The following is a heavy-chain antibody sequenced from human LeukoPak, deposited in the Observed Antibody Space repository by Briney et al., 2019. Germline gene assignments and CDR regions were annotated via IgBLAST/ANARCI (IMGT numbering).Heavy chain of an antibody. J-gene: IGHJ4*02. D-gene: IGHD1-7*01. V-gene: IGHV3-74*03. CDR2: INSDGTTT. CDR1: GLTFSSYW. Sequence: PGGSLRLSCAASGLTFSSYWMHSVRQAPGKGLVWVSRINSDGTTTTYADSVKGRFTISRDNAKNSLYLQMNSLRAEDTAVYYCARDNNWNYPDYWGQGTLVTVAS. CDR3: ARDNNWNYPDY.